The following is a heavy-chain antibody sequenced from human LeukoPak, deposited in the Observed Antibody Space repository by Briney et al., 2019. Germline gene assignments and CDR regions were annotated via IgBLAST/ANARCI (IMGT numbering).Heavy chain of an antibody. CDR1: GGTFSSYA. CDR2: IIPIFGTA. CDR3: ARDGYWCSSTSCYSYYYDYGMDV. D-gene: IGHD2-2*01. Sequence: ASVKVSCTASGGTFSSYAISWVRQATGQGLEWMGGIIPIFGTASYAQKFQGRVTITADESTSTAYMELSSLRSEDTAVYYCARDGYWCSSTSCYSYYYDYGMDVWGQGTTVTVSS. V-gene: IGHV1-69*13. J-gene: IGHJ6*02.